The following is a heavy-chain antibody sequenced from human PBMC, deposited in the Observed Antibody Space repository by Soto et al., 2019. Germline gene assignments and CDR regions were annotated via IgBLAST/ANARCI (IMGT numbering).Heavy chain of an antibody. J-gene: IGHJ4*02. D-gene: IGHD6-13*01. CDR2: IRSKAYGGTT. Sequence: TVDIYVMGGLLQEPGKGLEWVGFIRSKAYGGTTEYAASVKGRFTISRDDSKSIAYLQMNSLKTEDTAVYYCTRSKQQLVFDYWGQGTLVTVSS. CDR3: TRSKQQLVFDY. V-gene: IGHV3-49*03. CDR1: TVDIYV.